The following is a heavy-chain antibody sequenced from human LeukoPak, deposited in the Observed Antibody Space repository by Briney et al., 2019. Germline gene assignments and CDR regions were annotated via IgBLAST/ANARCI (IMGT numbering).Heavy chain of an antibody. CDR2: MNPNSGNT. CDR3: ARGALEQYYYDSSGYYPFDY. D-gene: IGHD3-22*01. J-gene: IGHJ4*02. CDR1: GYTFTSYD. Sequence: ASVKVSCKASGYTFTSYDINWVRQATGQGLECMGWMNPNSGNTGYAQKFQGRVTMTRNTSISTAYMELSSLRSEDTAVYYCARGALEQYYYDSSGYYPFDYWGQGTLVTVSS. V-gene: IGHV1-8*01.